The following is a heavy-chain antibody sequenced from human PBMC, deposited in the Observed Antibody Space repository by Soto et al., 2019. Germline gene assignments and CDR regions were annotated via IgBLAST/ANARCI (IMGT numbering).Heavy chain of an antibody. V-gene: IGHV3-48*03. Sequence: GWSLRLSCADSGFTFSSYDLNWVCQAPGKGLEWVSYISSSGSTIYYVDSVKGRFTISTNTAYLQWSSLSASDTAIYYCARGYNSGWSIHPHHIDFWGPGSLVTASS. J-gene: IGHJ4*02. CDR3: ARGYNSGWSIHPHHIDF. CDR1: GFTFSSYD. CDR2: ISSSGSTI. D-gene: IGHD6-19*01.